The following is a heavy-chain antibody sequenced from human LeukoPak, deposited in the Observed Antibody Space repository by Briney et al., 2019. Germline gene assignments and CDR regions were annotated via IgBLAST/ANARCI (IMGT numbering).Heavy chain of an antibody. Sequence: GESLKISWKGSGYSFTSYWIGWVRQMPGKGLEWMGIIYPGDSDTRYSPSFQGQVTISANKSISTAYLQWSSLKASDTAMYYCERLSGPRLHWYFDLWGRGTLVTVPS. CDR1: GYSFTSYW. CDR3: ERLSGPRLHWYFDL. V-gene: IGHV5-51*01. D-gene: IGHD4-11*01. CDR2: IYPGDSDT. J-gene: IGHJ2*01.